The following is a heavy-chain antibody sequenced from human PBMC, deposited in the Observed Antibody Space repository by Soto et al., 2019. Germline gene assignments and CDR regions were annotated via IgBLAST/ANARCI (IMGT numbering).Heavy chain of an antibody. CDR3: AREVAEAEDLGY. D-gene: IGHD6-13*01. CDR2: INPSGGST. Sequence: ASLKVSCKSSGYTFTSYYMHWVRHAPGQGLEWMGIINPSGGSTSYAQKFQGRVTMTRDTSTSTVYMELSSLRSEDTAVYYCAREVAEAEDLGYWGQGTLVTVSS. V-gene: IGHV1-46*01. CDR1: GYTFTSYY. J-gene: IGHJ4*02.